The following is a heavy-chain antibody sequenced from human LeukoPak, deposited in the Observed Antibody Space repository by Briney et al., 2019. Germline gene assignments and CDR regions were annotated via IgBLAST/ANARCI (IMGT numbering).Heavy chain of an antibody. Sequence: GASVKVSCKASGYTFTGYYMHWVRQAPGQGLEWMGIINPSGGSTSYAQKFQGRVTMTRDTSTSTVYMELSSLRSEDTAVYYCARGPTLLLWFGESYFDYWGQGTLVTVSS. CDR3: ARGPTLLLWFGESYFDY. D-gene: IGHD3-10*01. CDR2: INPSGGST. V-gene: IGHV1-46*01. CDR1: GYTFTGYY. J-gene: IGHJ4*02.